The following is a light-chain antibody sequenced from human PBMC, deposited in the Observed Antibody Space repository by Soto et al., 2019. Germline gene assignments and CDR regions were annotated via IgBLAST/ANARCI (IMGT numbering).Light chain of an antibody. J-gene: IGLJ2*01. CDR2: GNT. CDR1: SSNIGAGYD. V-gene: IGLV1-40*01. CDR3: LSFDSSLSVV. Sequence: QSVLTQPPSVSGAPGQRVTISCTGSSSNIGAGYDVHWYQQLPGRAPKLLIYGNTNRPSGVPDRFSGSKSGTSASLAITGLRAEDGADYYCLSFDSSLSVVFGGGPQLPVL.